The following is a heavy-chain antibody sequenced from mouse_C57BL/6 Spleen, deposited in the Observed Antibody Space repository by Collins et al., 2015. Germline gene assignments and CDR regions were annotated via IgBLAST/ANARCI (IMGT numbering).Heavy chain of an antibody. CDR3: ARGAY. Sequence: QVQLQQSGAELVKPRASVKIPCKASGYAFSNYWLNWVKERPGKGLEWIGQIYPGDGDANYNGKFKGKASLTSDKFTSTAYMQLSSLTSEDSAVYFCARGAYWGQGTLVTVST. CDR2: IYPGDGDA. J-gene: IGHJ3*01. CDR1: GYAFSNYW. V-gene: IGHV1-80*01.